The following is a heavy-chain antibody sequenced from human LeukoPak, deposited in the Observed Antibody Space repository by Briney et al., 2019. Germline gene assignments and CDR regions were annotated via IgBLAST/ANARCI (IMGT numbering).Heavy chain of an antibody. CDR2: ISAYNGNT. CDR1: GYTFTSYG. Sequence: ASVKVSCKASGYTFTSYGISWVRQAPGQGLEWMGWISAYNGNTNYAQKLQGRVTMTTDTSTSTAYMELRSPRSDDTAVYYCARDGKYYYGSGSYSFDYWGQGTLVTVSS. J-gene: IGHJ4*02. D-gene: IGHD3-10*01. CDR3: ARDGKYYYGSGSYSFDY. V-gene: IGHV1-18*04.